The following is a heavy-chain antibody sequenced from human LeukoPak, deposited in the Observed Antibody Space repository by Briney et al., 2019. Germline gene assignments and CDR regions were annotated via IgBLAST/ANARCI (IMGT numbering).Heavy chain of an antibody. J-gene: IGHJ4*02. CDR3: ARDLSYSSSPYYFDY. D-gene: IGHD6-13*01. V-gene: IGHV3-21*01. CDR1: GFTFSTYT. Sequence: GGSLRLSCAASGFTFSTYTMNWVRQAPGKGLEWVSSISGSSSYIYYRDPVKGRFTISRDNAKNSLYLQMNSLRAEDTAVYYCARDLSYSSSPYYFDYWGQGSLVTVSS. CDR2: ISGSSSYI.